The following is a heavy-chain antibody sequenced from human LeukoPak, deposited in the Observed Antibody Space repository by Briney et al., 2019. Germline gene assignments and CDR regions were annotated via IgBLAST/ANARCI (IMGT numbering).Heavy chain of an antibody. J-gene: IGHJ5*02. V-gene: IGHV4-31*03. CDR1: GGSISSGDYY. CDR3: AGGSSGYYRVDP. CDR2: IYYSGST. Sequence: SQTLSLTCTVSGGSISSGDYYWSWIRQHPGKGLEWIGYIYYSGSTYYNPSLKSRVTISVDTSKNQFSLKLSSMTAADTAVYYCAGGSSGYYRVDPWGQGTLVTVSS. D-gene: IGHD3-22*01.